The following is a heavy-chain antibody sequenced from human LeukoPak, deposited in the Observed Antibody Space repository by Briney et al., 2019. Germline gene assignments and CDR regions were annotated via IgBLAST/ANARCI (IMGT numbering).Heavy chain of an antibody. CDR2: INPNSGGT. D-gene: IGHD5-18*01. CDR3: ARGGRVDTAMVDAFDI. CDR1: GYTFTGYY. Sequence: GASVKVSFKASGYTFTGYYMHWVRQAPGQGLEWMGWINPNSGGTNYAQKFQGRVTMTRDTSISTAYMELSRLRSDDTAVYYCARGGRVDTAMVDAFDIWGQGTMVTVSS. V-gene: IGHV1-2*02. J-gene: IGHJ3*02.